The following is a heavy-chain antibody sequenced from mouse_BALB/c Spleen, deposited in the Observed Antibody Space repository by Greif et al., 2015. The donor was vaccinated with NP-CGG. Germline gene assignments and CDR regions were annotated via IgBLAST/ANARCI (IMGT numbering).Heavy chain of an antibody. CDR3: ARDKDYGSHYFDY. J-gene: IGHJ2*01. Sequence: EVHLVESGGGLVQPGGSLRLSCATSGFTFTDYYMSWVRQPPGKALEWLGFIRNKANGYTTEYSASVKGRFTISRDNSQSILYLQMNTLRAEDSATYYCARDKDYGSHYFDYWGQGTTLTVSS. CDR2: IRNKANGYTT. V-gene: IGHV7-3*02. CDR1: GFTFTDYY. D-gene: IGHD1-1*01.